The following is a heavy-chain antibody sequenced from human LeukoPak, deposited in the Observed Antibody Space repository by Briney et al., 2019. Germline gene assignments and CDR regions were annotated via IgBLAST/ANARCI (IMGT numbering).Heavy chain of an antibody. CDR3: ARDKSYCSGGSCYENWFDP. Sequence: SETLSLTCTVSGGSISSYYWSWIRQPPGKGLEWIGYIYYSGSTNYNPSLKSRVTISVDTSKNQFSLKLSSVTAADTAVYYCARDKSYCSGGSCYENWFDPWGQGTLVTVSS. CDR1: GGSISSYY. V-gene: IGHV4-59*01. J-gene: IGHJ5*02. D-gene: IGHD2-15*01. CDR2: IYYSGST.